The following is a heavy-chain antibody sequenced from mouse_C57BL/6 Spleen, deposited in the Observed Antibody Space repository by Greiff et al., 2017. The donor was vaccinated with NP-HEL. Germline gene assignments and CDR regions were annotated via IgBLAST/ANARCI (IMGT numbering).Heavy chain of an antibody. V-gene: IGHV1-55*01. D-gene: IGHD2-4*01. CDR2: IYPGSGST. Sequence: QVQLQQPGAELVKPGASVKMSCKASGYTFTSYWITWVKQRPGQGLEWIGDIYPGSGSTNYNEKFKSKATLTVDTSSSTAYMQLSSLTSEESAFYDCARGGDYDYDEGGFDYWGQGTTLTVPS. CDR1: GYTFTSYW. CDR3: ARGGDYDYDEGGFDY. J-gene: IGHJ2*01.